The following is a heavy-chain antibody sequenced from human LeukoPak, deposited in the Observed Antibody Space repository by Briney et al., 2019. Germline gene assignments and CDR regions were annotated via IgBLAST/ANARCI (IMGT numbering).Heavy chain of an antibody. CDR3: ARSDCTNGVCYGAEYFQH. V-gene: IGHV4-31*03. CDR1: GVSISSGGYY. Sequence: SETLSLTCTVSGVSISSGGYYWSWIRQHPGKGLEWIGYIFYSGSTYYNPSLKSRVTISVDTSKNQFSLKLSSVTAEDTAVYYCARSDCTNGVCYGAEYFQHWGQGTLVTVSS. J-gene: IGHJ1*01. CDR2: IFYSGST. D-gene: IGHD2-8*01.